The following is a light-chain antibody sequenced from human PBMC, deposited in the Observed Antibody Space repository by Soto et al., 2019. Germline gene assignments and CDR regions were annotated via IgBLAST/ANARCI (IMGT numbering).Light chain of an antibody. CDR2: GAS. J-gene: IGKJ1*01. V-gene: IGKV1-39*01. Sequence: DIHMTQSPSSLSASVGDTVTNTCRASQNIDMYLNWYQQKPGKAPRVLISGASNLQSGVPSRFSGSGSGTDFTLTISSLQSEDFASYFCQHTFNSPPWTFGQGTKVEVK. CDR3: QHTFNSPPWT. CDR1: QNIDMY.